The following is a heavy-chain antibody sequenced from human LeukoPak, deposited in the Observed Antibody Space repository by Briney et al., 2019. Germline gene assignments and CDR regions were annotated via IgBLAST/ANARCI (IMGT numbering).Heavy chain of an antibody. V-gene: IGHV4-39*07. CDR1: GGSISSSSYY. J-gene: IGHJ4*02. CDR3: ARDFRGSAFGDY. D-gene: IGHD3-10*01. CDR2: IYSSGST. Sequence: SETLSLTCTVSGGSISSSSYYWGWIRQPPGKGLEWIGRIYSSGSTNYNPSLKSRVTMSVDTSKNQFSLRLSSVTAADTAVYYCARDFRGSAFGDYWGQGALVTVSS.